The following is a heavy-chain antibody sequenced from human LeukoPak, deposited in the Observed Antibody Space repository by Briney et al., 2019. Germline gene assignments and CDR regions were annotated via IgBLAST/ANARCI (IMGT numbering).Heavy chain of an antibody. CDR3: VRSLRIPYCNGGSCYPTDFDF. CDR1: GFTFTNYW. J-gene: IGHJ4*02. CDR2: INGNGHST. V-gene: IGHV3-74*01. Sequence: GGSLRLSCATSGFTFTNYWLHWVRHGPGKGLVWVSRINGNGHSTIYAASVEGRFTISRDNAKNTLYLQMTSLRVDDSAVYYCVRSLRIPYCNGGSCYPTDFDFWGQGTLVTVSS. D-gene: IGHD2-15*01.